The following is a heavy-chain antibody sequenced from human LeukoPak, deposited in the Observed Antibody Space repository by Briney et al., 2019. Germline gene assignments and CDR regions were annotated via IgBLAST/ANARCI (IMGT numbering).Heavy chain of an antibody. CDR2: INHSGST. J-gene: IGHJ4*02. D-gene: IGHD2-2*01. V-gene: IGHV4-34*01. CDR1: GGSFSGYY. CDR3: GVVVPAAPDFDY. Sequence: SETLSLTCAVYGGSFSGYYWSRIRQPPGKGLEWIGEINHSGSTNYNPSLKSRVTISVDTSKNQFSLKLSSVTAADTAVYYCGVVVPAAPDFDYWGQGTLVTVSS.